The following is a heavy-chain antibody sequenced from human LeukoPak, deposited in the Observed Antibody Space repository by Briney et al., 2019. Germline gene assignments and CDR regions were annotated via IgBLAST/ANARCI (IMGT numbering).Heavy chain of an antibody. V-gene: IGHV1-18*01. CDR2: INTYNDKT. J-gene: IGHJ4*02. CDR1: GYTFTIFG. CDR3: AKEKEDTSLFDH. D-gene: IGHD2-15*01. Sequence: ASVKVSCKTSGYTFTIFGVSWVRQAPGQGLEWMGWINTYNDKTNYARKFQGRVTMTTDTSTNTVYMELRSLRSDDTAMYYCAKEKEDTSLFDHWGQGTLVAVSS.